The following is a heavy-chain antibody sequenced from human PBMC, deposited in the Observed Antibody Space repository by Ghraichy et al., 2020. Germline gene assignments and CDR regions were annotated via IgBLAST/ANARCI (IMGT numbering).Heavy chain of an antibody. Sequence: SETLSLTCTVSGGSISSYYWSWIRQPPGKGLEWIGYIYYSGSTNYNPSLKSRVTISVDTSKNQFSLKLSSVTAADTAVYYCTRDEGSSGGQYYYYYGMDVWGQGTTVTVSS. CDR3: TRDEGSSGGQYYYYYGMDV. D-gene: IGHD6-25*01. V-gene: IGHV4-59*01. CDR1: GGSISSYY. J-gene: IGHJ6*02. CDR2: IYYSGST.